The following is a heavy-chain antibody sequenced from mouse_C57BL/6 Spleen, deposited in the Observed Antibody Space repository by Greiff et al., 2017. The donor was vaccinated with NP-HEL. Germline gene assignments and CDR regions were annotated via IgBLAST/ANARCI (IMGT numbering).Heavy chain of an antibody. V-gene: IGHV1-54*01. Sequence: QVQLQQSGAELVRPGTSVKVSCKASGYAFTNYLIEWVKQRPGQGLAWIGVINPGSGGTNYNEKFKGKATLTADKSSSTAYMQLSSLTSEDSAVYFCARGGAHATFAYWGQGTLVTVSA. J-gene: IGHJ3*01. CDR2: INPGSGGT. CDR1: GYAFTNYL. D-gene: IGHD3-2*02. CDR3: ARGGAHATFAY.